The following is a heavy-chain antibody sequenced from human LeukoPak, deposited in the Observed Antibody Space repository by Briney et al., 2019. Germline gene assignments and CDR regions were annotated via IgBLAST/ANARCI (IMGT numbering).Heavy chain of an antibody. CDR1: GGPISSGGYY. Sequence: PSQTLSLSCTVSGGPISSGGYYWSWIPPHPRKGPEWIGYIYYTGSTYYNPSLKSRVTISVDTSKNQFSLKLSSVTAADTAVYYCARDGVRRYCSGGSCASYNWFDPWGQGTLVTVSS. CDR2: IYYTGST. V-gene: IGHV4-31*03. D-gene: IGHD2-15*01. CDR3: ARDGVRRYCSGGSCASYNWFDP. J-gene: IGHJ5*02.